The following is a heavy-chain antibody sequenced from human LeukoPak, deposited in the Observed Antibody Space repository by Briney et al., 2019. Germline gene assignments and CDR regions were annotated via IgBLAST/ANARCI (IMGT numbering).Heavy chain of an antibody. J-gene: IGHJ4*02. V-gene: IGHV1-46*01. CDR2: IYPSGGST. CDR1: GYTFTDYY. CDR3: AREFHGGYLDY. Sequence: ASVKVSCKASGYTFTDYYIHWVRQAPGQGLEWMGVIYPSGGSTTYAQTFQGRVTLTCDTSTSTVYMELSSLTSEDTAVYSCAREFHGGYLDYWGQGTLVTVSS. D-gene: IGHD2-21*01.